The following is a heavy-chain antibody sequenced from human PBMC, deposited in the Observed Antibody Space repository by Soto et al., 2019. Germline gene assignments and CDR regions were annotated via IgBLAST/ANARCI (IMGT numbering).Heavy chain of an antibody. Sequence: SETLSLTCTVSGGTIISGDYCWGWIRQPPGKGLEWIGYVCYIGSTYYSSSLKSRVTISVDTSKNQFSLKLSSVTAADTAVFYCARLRKMNCSGGSCYGAWFDPWGQGILVTVSS. CDR1: GGTIISGDYC. CDR3: ARLRKMNCSGGSCYGAWFDP. J-gene: IGHJ5*02. V-gene: IGHV4-30-4*01. D-gene: IGHD2-15*01. CDR2: VCYIGST.